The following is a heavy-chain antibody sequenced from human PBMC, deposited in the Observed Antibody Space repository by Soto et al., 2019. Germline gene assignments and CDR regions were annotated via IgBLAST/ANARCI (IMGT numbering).Heavy chain of an antibody. D-gene: IGHD3-3*01. Sequence: VGSLRLSCASSVFTFSSYAMSWVRHAPGKGLEWVSAISGSGGSTYYADSVKGRFTISRDNSKNTLYLQMNSLRAEDTAVYYCAKDGEITIFEVVTYHYYGMEVWGQGTTVNVS. J-gene: IGHJ6*01. CDR1: VFTFSSYA. V-gene: IGHV3-23*01. CDR3: AKDGEITIFEVVTYHYYGMEV. CDR2: ISGSGGST.